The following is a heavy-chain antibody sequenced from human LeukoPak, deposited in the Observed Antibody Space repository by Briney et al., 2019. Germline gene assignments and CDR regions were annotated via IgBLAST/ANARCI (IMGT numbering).Heavy chain of an antibody. CDR3: ARDNLFSRYDYGDPLFDFDY. D-gene: IGHD4-17*01. Sequence: PGGSLRLSCAASGFTFSSYSMNWVRQAPGKGLEWVSSINSSSSYIYYADSVKGRFTISRDNAKNSLYLQMNSLRAEDTAVYYCARDNLFSRYDYGDPLFDFDYWGQGTLVTVSS. CDR1: GFTFSSYS. J-gene: IGHJ4*02. V-gene: IGHV3-21*01. CDR2: INSSSSYI.